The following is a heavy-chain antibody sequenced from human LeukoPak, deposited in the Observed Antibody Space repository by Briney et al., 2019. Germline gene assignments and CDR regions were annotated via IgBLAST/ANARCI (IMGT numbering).Heavy chain of an antibody. CDR3: AKDGTGLRFLEWLLLPWFDP. CDR2: ISYDGSNK. CDR1: GFTFSSYG. V-gene: IGHV3-30*18. D-gene: IGHD3-3*01. Sequence: GESLRLSCAASGFTFSSYGMHWVRQAPGKGLEWVAVISYDGSNKYYADSVKGRFTISRDNSKNTLYLQMNSLRAEDTAVYYCAKDGTGLRFLEWLLLPWFDPWGQGTLVTVSS. J-gene: IGHJ5*02.